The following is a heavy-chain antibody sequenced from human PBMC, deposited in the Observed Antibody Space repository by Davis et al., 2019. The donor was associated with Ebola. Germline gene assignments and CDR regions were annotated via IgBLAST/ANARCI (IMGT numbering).Heavy chain of an antibody. J-gene: IGHJ1*01. CDR3: ARGPRGYSYGNGYFQH. CDR1: GFTFSSYA. V-gene: IGHV3-30-3*01. CDR2: ISYDGSNK. D-gene: IGHD5-18*01. Sequence: GESLKISCAASGFTFSSYAMHWVRQAPGKGLEWVAVISYDGSNKYYADSVKGRFTISRDNSKNTLYLQMNSLRAEDTAVYYCARGPRGYSYGNGYFQHWGQGTLVTVSS.